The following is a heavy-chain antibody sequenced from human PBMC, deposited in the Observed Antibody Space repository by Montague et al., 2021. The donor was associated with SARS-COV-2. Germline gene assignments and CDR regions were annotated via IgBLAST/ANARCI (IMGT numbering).Heavy chain of an antibody. CDR3: ARRLYSFGSGTYRD. Sequence: SETLSLTCTVSGGSFIGYYWGWIRQPPGKGPEWIGEINHNGNTEYNPSLKSRLTISLDTSRTHISLQVTSMTAADTAVYFCARRLYSFGSGTYRDWGQGNLATFSS. D-gene: IGHD3-10*01. J-gene: IGHJ4*02. CDR1: GGSFIGYY. CDR2: INHNGNT. V-gene: IGHV4-34*01.